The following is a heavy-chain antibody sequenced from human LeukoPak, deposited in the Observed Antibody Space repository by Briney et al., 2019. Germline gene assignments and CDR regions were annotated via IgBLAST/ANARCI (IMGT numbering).Heavy chain of an antibody. CDR2: ISGSGGST. V-gene: IGHV3-23*01. J-gene: IGHJ4*02. CDR3: AKGHVLLWFGELSKSEYYFDY. D-gene: IGHD3-10*01. Sequence: GGSLRLSCAASGFTFSSYGMSWVRQAPGKGLEWVSAISGSGGSTYYADSVKGRFTISRNNSKNTLYLQMNSLRAEDTAVYYCAKGHVLLWFGELSKSEYYFDYWGQGTLVTVSS. CDR1: GFTFSSYG.